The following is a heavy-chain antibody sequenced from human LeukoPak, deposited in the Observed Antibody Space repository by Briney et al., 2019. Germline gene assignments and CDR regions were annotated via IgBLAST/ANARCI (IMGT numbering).Heavy chain of an antibody. Sequence: PGGSLRLSCAASGFTFSSYAMSWVRQAPGEGLEWVSAISGSGGSTYYADSVKGRFTISRDNSKNTLYLQMNSLRAEDTAVYYCAKYKSSGWYFDYWGQGTLVTVSS. CDR2: ISGSGGST. D-gene: IGHD6-19*01. V-gene: IGHV3-23*01. CDR1: GFTFSSYA. J-gene: IGHJ4*02. CDR3: AKYKSSGWYFDY.